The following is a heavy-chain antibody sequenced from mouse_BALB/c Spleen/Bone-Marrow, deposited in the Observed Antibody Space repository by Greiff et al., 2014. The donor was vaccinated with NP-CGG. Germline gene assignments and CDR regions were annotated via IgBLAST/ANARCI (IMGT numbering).Heavy chain of an antibody. J-gene: IGHJ3*01. CDR2: INPDSSTI. D-gene: IGHD2-3*01. V-gene: IGHV4-1*02. CDR3: ARLGYYGGFAY. CDR1: GFGFCGFW. Sequence: VPLKESGGGLVQPGGSLKFSCAASGFGFCGFWVGWVRPAPGEGVEWIGEINPDSSTINYTPSLKDRFIISRDNAKNTLYLQMSKVRSEDTALYYCARLGYYGGFAYWGQGTLVTVSA.